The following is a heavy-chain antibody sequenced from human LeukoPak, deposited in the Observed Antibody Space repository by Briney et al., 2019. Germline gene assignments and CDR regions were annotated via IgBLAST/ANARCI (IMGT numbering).Heavy chain of an antibody. D-gene: IGHD6-19*01. CDR3: AREVGGSSGWYTIEGYFDY. J-gene: IGHJ4*02. V-gene: IGHV4-34*01. CDR2: IYHSGST. Sequence: SETLSLTCAVYGGSFSGYYWSWIRQPPGKGLEWIGSIYHSGSTYYNPSLKSRVTISVDTSKNQFSLKLSSVTAADTAVYYCAREVGGSSGWYTIEGYFDYWGQGTLVTVSS. CDR1: GGSFSGYY.